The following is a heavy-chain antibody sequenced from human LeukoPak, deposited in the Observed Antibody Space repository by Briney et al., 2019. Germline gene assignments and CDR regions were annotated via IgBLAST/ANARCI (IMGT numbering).Heavy chain of an antibody. CDR2: ISAYNGNT. Sequence: ASMKVSCKASGYTLTSYGISWVRQAPGQGLEWMGWISAYNGNTNYAQKFQGRVTMTTDTSTSTAYMELRSLRSDDTAVYYCARWRGANVLRYFDYEMEPAAPAGHFDYWGQGTLVTVSS. V-gene: IGHV1-18*04. D-gene: IGHD3-9*01. J-gene: IGHJ4*02. CDR3: ARWRGANVLRYFDYEMEPAAPAGHFDY. CDR1: GYTLTSYG.